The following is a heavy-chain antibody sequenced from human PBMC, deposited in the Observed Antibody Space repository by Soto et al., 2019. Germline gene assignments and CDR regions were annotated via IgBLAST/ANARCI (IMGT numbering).Heavy chain of an antibody. CDR1: GFTFSSYA. V-gene: IGHV3-23*01. Sequence: GGSLRLSCAASGFTFSSYAMSWVRQAPGKGLEWVSALSGSGGSTYYADSVKGRFTISRDNSKNTLYLQMNSLRAEDTAVYFCAKEGGMEWLSDDYYFDYWGQGTLVTVSS. J-gene: IGHJ4*02. D-gene: IGHD3-3*01. CDR3: AKEGGMEWLSDDYYFDY. CDR2: LSGSGGST.